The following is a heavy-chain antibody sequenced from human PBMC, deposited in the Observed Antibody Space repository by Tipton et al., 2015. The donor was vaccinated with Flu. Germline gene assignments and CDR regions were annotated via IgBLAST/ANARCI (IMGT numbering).Heavy chain of an antibody. Sequence: SLRLSCAASGFNFSKYTMHWVRQAPGKGLEWVAIISNDGRNKDFADSVRGRFTISRDNSNNTLFLQMNSLRGEDTAVYFCASCRIQVAGSEDCYYYAMDVWGQGTTVTVSS. V-gene: IGHV3-30*04. CDR3: ASCRIQVAGSEDCYYYAMDV. CDR2: ISNDGRNK. D-gene: IGHD6-19*01. J-gene: IGHJ6*02. CDR1: GFNFSKYT.